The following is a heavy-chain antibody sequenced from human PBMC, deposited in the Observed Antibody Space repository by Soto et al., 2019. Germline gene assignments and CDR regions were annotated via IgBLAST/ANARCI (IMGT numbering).Heavy chain of an antibody. CDR2: IYWNDDK. D-gene: IGHD6-13*01. CDR1: GFSLSTSGVG. Sequence: GSGPTLVNPTQTLTLTCTFSGFSLSTSGVGVGWIRQPPGKALEWLALIYWNDDKRYSPSLKSRLTITKDTSKNQVVLTMTNMDPVDTATYYCAHKCESRRWYSSSWYPYGMDVWGQGTTVTVSS. V-gene: IGHV2-5*01. J-gene: IGHJ6*02. CDR3: AHKCESRRWYSSSWYPYGMDV.